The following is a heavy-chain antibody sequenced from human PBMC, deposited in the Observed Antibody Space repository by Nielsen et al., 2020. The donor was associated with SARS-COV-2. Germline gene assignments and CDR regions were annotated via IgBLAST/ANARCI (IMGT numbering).Heavy chain of an antibody. V-gene: IGHV1-3*01. Sequence: ASVKVSCKASGYTFTSYAMHWVRQAPGQRLEWMGWINAGNGNTKYSQKFQGRVTITRDTSASTAYMELSDLRSEDTAVYYCARAPAFCSSITCSAGGYYFDYWGQGTLVTVSS. CDR3: ARAPAFCSSITCSAGGYYFDY. J-gene: IGHJ4*02. CDR2: INAGNGNT. CDR1: GYTFTSYA. D-gene: IGHD2-2*01.